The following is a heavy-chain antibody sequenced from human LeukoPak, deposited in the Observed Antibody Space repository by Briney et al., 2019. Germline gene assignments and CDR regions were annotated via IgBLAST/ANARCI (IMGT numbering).Heavy chain of an antibody. CDR1: GGSDSSGSYY. CDR3: ARGLIAVAGLIDY. Sequence: SETLSLTCTVSGGSDSSGSYYWSWIRQPPGKGLEWIGYIYYSGSTNYNPSLKSRVTISVDTSKNQFSLKLSSVTAADTAVYYCARGLIAVAGLIDYWGQGTLVTVSS. D-gene: IGHD6-19*01. CDR2: IYYSGST. V-gene: IGHV4-61*01. J-gene: IGHJ4*02.